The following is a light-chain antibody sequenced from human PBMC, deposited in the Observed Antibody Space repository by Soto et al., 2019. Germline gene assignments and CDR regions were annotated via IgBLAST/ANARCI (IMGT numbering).Light chain of an antibody. Sequence: EIVMTQSAAPLSVSPGERATLSCTASQSVSSNLAWYQQKPRQAPRLLVYGASNRATGIPDRFSGSGSGTDFTPTISSLQSEDFAVYYCQQYNNWPPITFGQGTRLEIK. CDR2: GAS. CDR1: QSVSSN. J-gene: IGKJ5*01. V-gene: IGKV3D-15*01. CDR3: QQYNNWPPIT.